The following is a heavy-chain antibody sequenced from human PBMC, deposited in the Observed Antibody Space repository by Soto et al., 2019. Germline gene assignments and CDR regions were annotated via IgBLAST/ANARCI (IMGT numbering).Heavy chain of an antibody. CDR2: ISGSGGST. D-gene: IGHD2-2*01. CDR1: GFTFSSYA. J-gene: IGHJ3*02. Sequence: HPGGSLRLSCAASGFTFSSYAMSWVRQAPGKGLEWVSAISGSGGSTYYADSVKGRFTISRDNSKNTLYLQMNSLRAGDTAVYYCASVVPAAIDAFDIWGQGTMVTVSS. CDR3: ASVVPAAIDAFDI. V-gene: IGHV3-23*01.